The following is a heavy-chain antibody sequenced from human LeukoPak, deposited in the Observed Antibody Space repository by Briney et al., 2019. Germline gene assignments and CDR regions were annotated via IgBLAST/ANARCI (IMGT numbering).Heavy chain of an antibody. V-gene: IGHV3-48*01. CDR1: GFTFSSYS. CDR2: ISSSSSTI. J-gene: IGHJ3*02. Sequence: GGSLRLSCAASGFTFSSYSMNWVRQAPGKGPEWVSYISSSSSTIYYADSVKGRFTISRDNAKNSLYLQMNSLRAEDTAVYYCARILQEWLFDPRDAFDIWGQGTMVTVSS. CDR3: ARILQEWLFDPRDAFDI. D-gene: IGHD3-3*01.